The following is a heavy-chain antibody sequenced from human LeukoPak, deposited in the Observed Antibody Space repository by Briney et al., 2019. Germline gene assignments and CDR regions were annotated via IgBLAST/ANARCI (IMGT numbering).Heavy chain of an antibody. CDR3: GKNMDV. CDR1: GFTFSSYW. J-gene: IGHJ6*02. V-gene: IGHV3-7*01. CDR2: IKPDGSEK. Sequence: GGSLRLSCAASGFTFSSYWVTWVRQAPGKGLEWVADIKPDGSEKYYVDSVKGRFTISRDNAKNSLYLQMNSVRAEDTAVYYCGKNMDVWGQGTTVTVSS.